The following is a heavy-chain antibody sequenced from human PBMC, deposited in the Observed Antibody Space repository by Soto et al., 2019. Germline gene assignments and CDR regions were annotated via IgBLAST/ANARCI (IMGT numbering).Heavy chain of an antibody. CDR1: GDSVSSNSAA. V-gene: IGHV6-1*01. CDR2: TYYRSKWYN. Sequence: SQTLSLTCAISGDSVSSNSAAWNWIRQSPSRGLEWLGRTYYRSKWYNDYAVSVKSRITINPDTSKNPFSLQLNSVTPEDTAVYYCARDRNLGVVIITYYGMDVWGQVTTVTVSS. D-gene: IGHD3-3*01. CDR3: ARDRNLGVVIITYYGMDV. J-gene: IGHJ6*02.